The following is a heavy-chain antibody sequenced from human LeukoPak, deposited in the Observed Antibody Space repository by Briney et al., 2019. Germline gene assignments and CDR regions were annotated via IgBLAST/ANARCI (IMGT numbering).Heavy chain of an antibody. CDR1: GGSISSYY. CDR2: IYCSGST. V-gene: IGHV4-59*01. D-gene: IGHD3-3*01. J-gene: IGHJ3*02. Sequence: SETLSLTCTVSGGSISSYYRSWIRQPPGKGLEWIGYIYCSGSTNYNPSLKSRVTISVDTSKNQFSLKLSSVTAADTAVYYCARESNLFGVADDAFDIWGQGTMVTVSS. CDR3: ARESNLFGVADDAFDI.